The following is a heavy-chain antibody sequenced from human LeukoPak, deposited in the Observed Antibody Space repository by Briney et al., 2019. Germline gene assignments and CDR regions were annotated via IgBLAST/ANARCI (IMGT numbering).Heavy chain of an antibody. Sequence: GGSLRLSCAASGFTFSSYGVHWVRQAPGKGLEWVAVISYDGSNKYYADSVKGRFTISRDNSKNTLYLQMNSLRAEDTAVYYCAKGDRFYYGISGYPFDYWGQGTLVTVSS. D-gene: IGHD3-22*01. V-gene: IGHV3-30*18. CDR2: ISYDGSNK. CDR1: GFTFSSYG. J-gene: IGHJ4*02. CDR3: AKGDRFYYGISGYPFDY.